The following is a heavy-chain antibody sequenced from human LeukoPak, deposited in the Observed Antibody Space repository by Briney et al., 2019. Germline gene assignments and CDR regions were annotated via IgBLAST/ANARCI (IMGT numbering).Heavy chain of an antibody. V-gene: IGHV3-48*03. Sequence: GGSLRLSCAASGFTFSSYEMNWVRQAPGKGLEWVSYISSSGSTIYYADSVKGRFTISRDNAKNSLYLQMNSLRAEDTAVYYCARDHSSGWSYYSDYWGQGTLVTVSS. CDR1: GFTFSSYE. D-gene: IGHD6-19*01. J-gene: IGHJ4*02. CDR2: ISSSGSTI. CDR3: ARDHSSGWSYYSDY.